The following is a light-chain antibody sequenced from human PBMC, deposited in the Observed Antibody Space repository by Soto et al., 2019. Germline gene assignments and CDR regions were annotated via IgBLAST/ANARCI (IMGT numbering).Light chain of an antibody. J-gene: IGKJ5*01. CDR2: DAS. CDR1: QTVGTY. Sequence: EIVLTQFPATLSLFPGETATLSCRASQTVGTYLAWYQQKPGQAPRLLISDASNRATGVPTRFSGSGSGTDFTLTIRSLEPEDFAVYFCQQRNNWPRITFGQGTRLEIK. V-gene: IGKV3-11*01. CDR3: QQRNNWPRIT.